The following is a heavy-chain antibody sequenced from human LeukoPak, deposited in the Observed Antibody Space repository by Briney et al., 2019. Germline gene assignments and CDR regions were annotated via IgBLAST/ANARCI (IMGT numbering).Heavy chain of an antibody. V-gene: IGHV1-69*06. D-gene: IGHD3-10*01. CDR2: IIPIFGTA. J-gene: IGHJ4*02. CDR3: ARVLRWYYGSGSGDY. Sequence: GASVKVSCKASGGTFSSYAISWVRQAPGQGLEWMGGIIPIFGTANYAQKFQGRVTITADKSTSTAYMELSSLRSEDTAVYYCARVLRWYYGSGSGDYWGQGTLVTVSS. CDR1: GGTFSSYA.